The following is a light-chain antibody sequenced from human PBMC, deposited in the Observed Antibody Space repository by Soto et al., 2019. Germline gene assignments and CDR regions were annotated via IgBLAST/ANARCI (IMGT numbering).Light chain of an antibody. Sequence: EILLTQSPATLSLSPGARPTLSCRASQSVSSYLAWYQQKPGQAPRLLIYDESNRATGIPARLSGSGSGTDFTLTINRLEPEDFAVYYCQQYGSSPTFGLGTKVDIK. CDR1: QSVSSY. CDR3: QQYGSSPT. CDR2: DES. J-gene: IGKJ1*01. V-gene: IGKV3-20*01.